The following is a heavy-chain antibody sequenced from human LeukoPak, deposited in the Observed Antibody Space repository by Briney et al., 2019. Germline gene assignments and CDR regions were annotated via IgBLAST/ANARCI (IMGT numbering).Heavy chain of an antibody. J-gene: IGHJ4*02. Sequence: GASVKVSCKASGYTFTSYYMHWVRQAPGQGLEWMGWISAYNGNTNYAQKLQGRVTTTTDTSTSTAYMELRSLRSDDTAVYYCARASAPYYDFWSGYYLDYWGQGTLVTVSS. CDR1: GYTFTSYY. V-gene: IGHV1-18*04. CDR2: ISAYNGNT. CDR3: ARASAPYYDFWSGYYLDY. D-gene: IGHD3-3*01.